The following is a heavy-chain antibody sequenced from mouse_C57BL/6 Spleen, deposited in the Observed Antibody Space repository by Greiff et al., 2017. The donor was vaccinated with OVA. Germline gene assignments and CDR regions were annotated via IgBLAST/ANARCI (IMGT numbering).Heavy chain of an antibody. J-gene: IGHJ2*01. CDR1: GYSFTDYN. CDR2: INPNYGTT. D-gene: IGHD2-5*01. CDR3: ARGGYYSNPYYFDY. Sequence: EVKLMESGPELVKPGASVKISCKASGYSFTDYNMNWVKQSNGKSLEWIGVINPNYGTTSYNQKFKGKATLTVDQSSSTAYMQLNSLTSEDSAVYYCARGGYYSNPYYFDYWGQGTTLTVSS. V-gene: IGHV1-39*01.